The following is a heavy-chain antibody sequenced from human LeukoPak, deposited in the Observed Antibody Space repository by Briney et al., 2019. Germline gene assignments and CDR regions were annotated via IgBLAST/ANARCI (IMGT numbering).Heavy chain of an antibody. V-gene: IGHV3-74*01. CDR1: GFTFSRSW. D-gene: IGHD1-1*01. CDR3: ARDLGGNDLGP. Sequence: PGGSLRLSCTASGFTFSRSWMHWVRQSPGKGLLWVSHINSDGSWTGYADSVRGRFTISRDNAKNTVFLQMNSLGADDTAVYYCARDLGGNDLGPWGQGTLVTVSS. J-gene: IGHJ5*02. CDR2: INSDGSWT.